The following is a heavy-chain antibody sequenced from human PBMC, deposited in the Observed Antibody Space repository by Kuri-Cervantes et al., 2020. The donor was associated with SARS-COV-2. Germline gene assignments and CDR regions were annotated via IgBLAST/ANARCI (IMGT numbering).Heavy chain of an antibody. CDR1: GFTFGDYA. V-gene: IGHV3-49*04. Sequence: GGSLRPSCTASGFTFGDYAMSWVRQAPGKGLEWVGFIRSKAYGGTTEYAASVKGRFTISRDDSKSIAYLQMNSLKTEDTAVYYCTRDIYYALLGYYYGMDVWGQGTTVTVSS. J-gene: IGHJ6*02. D-gene: IGHD3-10*01. CDR2: IRSKAYGGTT. CDR3: TRDIYYALLGYYYGMDV.